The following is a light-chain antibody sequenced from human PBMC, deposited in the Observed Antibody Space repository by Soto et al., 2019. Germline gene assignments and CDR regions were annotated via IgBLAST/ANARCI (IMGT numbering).Light chain of an antibody. CDR1: NSDVGGYNY. CDR3: SSYTSSNTVV. V-gene: IGLV2-14*01. CDR2: EVS. Sequence: QSALTQPASVSGSPGQSITISCTGTNSDVGGYNYVSWYQHHPGKAPKLMIYEVSNRPSGISNRFSGSKSGNTASLTISGLQAEDEADYSCSSYTSSNTVVFGGGTKLTVL. J-gene: IGLJ2*01.